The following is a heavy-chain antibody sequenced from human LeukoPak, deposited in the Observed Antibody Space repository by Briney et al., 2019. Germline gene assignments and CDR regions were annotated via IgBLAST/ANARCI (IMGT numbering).Heavy chain of an antibody. V-gene: IGHV3-53*01. CDR3: ARDRPYYGMDV. Sequence: GGSLRLSCAAPGFTVSSNYMSWVRQAPGKGLEWVSVIYSGGSTYYADSVKGRFTISRDNSKNTLYLQMNSLRAEDTAVYYCARDRPYYGMDVWGQGTTVTVSS. CDR2: IYSGGST. CDR1: GFTVSSNY. D-gene: IGHD6-6*01. J-gene: IGHJ6*02.